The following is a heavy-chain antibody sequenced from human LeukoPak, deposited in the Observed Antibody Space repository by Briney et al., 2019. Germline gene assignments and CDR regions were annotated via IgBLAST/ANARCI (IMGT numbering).Heavy chain of an antibody. Sequence: ASVKVSCKASGYSFSSYEINWVRQGPGQGLEWMGWMNPNSDFTDYAQRFHGRVTMTRNTSIRTAYLELSSLRAEDTAVYYCARGKDYTNAFDIWGQGTMVIVSS. CDR2: MNPNSDFT. V-gene: IGHV1-8*01. D-gene: IGHD4-11*01. CDR1: GYSFSSYE. J-gene: IGHJ3*02. CDR3: ARGKDYTNAFDI.